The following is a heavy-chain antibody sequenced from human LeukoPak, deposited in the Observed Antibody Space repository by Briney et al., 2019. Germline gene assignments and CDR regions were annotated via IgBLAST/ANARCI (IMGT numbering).Heavy chain of an antibody. J-gene: IGHJ6*03. V-gene: IGHV4-34*01. CDR2: INHSGST. CDR3: ARDGSSSGRRRYYYYYYMDV. CDR1: GGSFSGYY. Sequence: SETLSLTCAVYGGSFSGYYWSWIRQPPGKGLEWIGEINHSGSTNYNPSLKSRVTISVDTSKNQFSLKLSSVTAADTAVYYCARDGSSSGRRRYYYYYYMDVWGKGTTVTVSS. D-gene: IGHD6-6*01.